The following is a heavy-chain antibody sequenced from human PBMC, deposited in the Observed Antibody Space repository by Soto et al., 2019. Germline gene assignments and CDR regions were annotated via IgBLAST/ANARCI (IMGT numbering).Heavy chain of an antibody. V-gene: IGHV2-5*02. CDR2: IYWDDGK. D-gene: IGHD3-16*01. Sequence: SGPTLVNPTQTLTLTCTFSGFSLNTYGVGVGWIRQPPGKALEWLALIYWDDGKRYSPSLKSRLTITKDTSKNQVVLTMTNMDPVDTVTYYCARALGSWGAYYFDYWGQGTLVTVSS. CDR1: GFSLNTYGVG. J-gene: IGHJ4*02. CDR3: ARALGSWGAYYFDY.